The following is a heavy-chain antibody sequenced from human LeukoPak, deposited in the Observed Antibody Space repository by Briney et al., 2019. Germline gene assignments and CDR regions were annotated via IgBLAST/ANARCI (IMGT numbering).Heavy chain of an antibody. CDR1: GDSVSSNSVT. CDR3: ARRLTQYDCFDP. J-gene: IGHJ5*02. D-gene: IGHD2-2*01. CDR2: TYYRSTWYN. Sequence: SQTLSLTCAISGDSVSSNSVTWNWIRQSPSRGLEWLGRTYYRSTWYNDYAVSVRGRIPVNPDTSKNQFSLHLNSVTPEDMAVYYCARRLTQYDCFDPWGQGILVTVSS. V-gene: IGHV6-1*01.